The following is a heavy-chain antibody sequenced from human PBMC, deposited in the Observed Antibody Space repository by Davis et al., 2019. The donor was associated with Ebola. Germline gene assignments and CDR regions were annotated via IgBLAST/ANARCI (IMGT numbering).Heavy chain of an antibody. D-gene: IGHD5-18*01. CDR1: GFTFSSYE. J-gene: IGHJ6*02. Sequence: PGGSLRLSCAASGFTFSSYEMNWVRQAPGKGLEWASYISSSGSTIYYADSVKGRFTISRDNAKNSLYLQMNSLRAEDTAVYYCARDAGVREFGYSYGYWGDYYYYYGMDVWGQGTTVTVSS. V-gene: IGHV3-48*03. CDR2: ISSSGSTI. CDR3: ARDAGVREFGYSYGYWGDYYYYYGMDV.